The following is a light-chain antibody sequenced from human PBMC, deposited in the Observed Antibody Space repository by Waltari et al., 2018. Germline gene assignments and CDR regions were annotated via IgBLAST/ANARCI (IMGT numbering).Light chain of an antibody. CDR2: EVS. CDR1: STDVGVYHY. CDR3: SSYTGGNDVG. V-gene: IGLV2-8*01. Sequence: QSALTQPPSASGSPGQSVTISCTGTSTDVGVYHYVSWYQQLPGKAPKLMIYEVSKRPSGVPGRCSGSKSGNTASLTVSGLQAEDEAYYYCSSYTGGNDVGFGGGTKLTVL. J-gene: IGLJ2*01.